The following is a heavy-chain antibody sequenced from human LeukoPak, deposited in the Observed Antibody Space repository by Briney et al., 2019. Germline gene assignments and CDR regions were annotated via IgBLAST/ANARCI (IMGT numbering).Heavy chain of an antibody. V-gene: IGHV1-8*03. CDR1: GYTFTSYD. CDR2: MNPNSGNT. J-gene: IGHJ4*02. CDR3: ARGLHPQVVAGRELGY. D-gene: IGHD6-19*01. Sequence: ASVKVSCKASGYTFTSYDINWVRQATGQGFEWMGWMNPNSGNTGYEQKFQGRVTITRNTSLSTAYMELSSLRSEDTAVYYCARGLHPQVVAGRELGYWGQGTLVTVSS.